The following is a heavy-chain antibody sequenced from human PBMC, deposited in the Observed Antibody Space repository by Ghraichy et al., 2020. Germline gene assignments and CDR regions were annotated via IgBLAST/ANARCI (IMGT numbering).Heavy chain of an antibody. D-gene: IGHD5-12*01. V-gene: IGHV3-53*01. CDR1: GFTVSSNY. CDR3: AREDIVATD. Sequence: GESLNISCAASGFTVSSNYMSWVRQAPGKGLEWVSVIYSGGSTYYADSVKGRFTISRDNSKNTLYLQMNSLRAEDTAVYYCAREDIVATDWGQGTLVTVSS. CDR2: IYSGGST. J-gene: IGHJ4*02.